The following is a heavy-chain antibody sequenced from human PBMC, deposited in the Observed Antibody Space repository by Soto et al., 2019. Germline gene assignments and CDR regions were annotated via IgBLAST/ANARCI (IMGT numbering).Heavy chain of an antibody. V-gene: IGHV4-59*02. CDR2: IYYSGST. CDR3: ARYHGGWASFDY. Sequence: PSETLSLTCTVSGGSVSVYYWSWIRKHPGKGLEWIGYIYYSGSTNYNPSLKIRVTISLNTSKNQFSLKVNSVAAADTGVYYCARYHGGWASFDYWGQGTLVTVSS. D-gene: IGHD6-19*01. J-gene: IGHJ4*02. CDR1: GGSVSVYY.